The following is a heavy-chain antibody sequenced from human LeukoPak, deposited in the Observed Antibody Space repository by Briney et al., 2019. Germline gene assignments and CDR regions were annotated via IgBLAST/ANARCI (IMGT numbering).Heavy chain of an antibody. Sequence: ASVKVSCKASGYTFTSYAMNWVRQAPGQGLEWMGWINPNSGGTNYAQKFQGRVTMTRDTSISTAYMELSRLRSDDTAVYYCARHDYGGLLGYWGQGTLVTVSS. V-gene: IGHV1-2*02. CDR3: ARHDYGGLLGY. J-gene: IGHJ4*02. CDR2: INPNSGGT. CDR1: GYTFTSYA. D-gene: IGHD4-23*01.